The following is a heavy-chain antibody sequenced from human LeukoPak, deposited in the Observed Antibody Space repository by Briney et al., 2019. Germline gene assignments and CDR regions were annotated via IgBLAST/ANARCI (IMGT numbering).Heavy chain of an antibody. V-gene: IGHV4-59*01. CDR2: MFYTGST. CDR1: GGSITSYY. Sequence: SQTLSLTCTVSGGSITSYYWSWIRQPPGKGLEWIGYMFYTGSTNYNPSLKSRVTISLDTSKSQFSLKLSSVTAADTALYYCARAPGQYYYSGMDVWGQGTTVTVSS. J-gene: IGHJ6*02. D-gene: IGHD4-11*01. CDR3: ARAPGQYYYSGMDV.